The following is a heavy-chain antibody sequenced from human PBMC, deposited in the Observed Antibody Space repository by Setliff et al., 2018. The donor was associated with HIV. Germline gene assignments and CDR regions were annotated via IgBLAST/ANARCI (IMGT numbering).Heavy chain of an antibody. CDR3: ARFYGDLKTA. Sequence: PGGSLRLSCAASGFTVSTYYMSWVRQAPGQGLVWVSRINSDGSSTNYADSVKGRFTISRDNAKNTLYLQMNSLRAEDTAVYYCARFYGDLKTAWGQGTLVTVSS. V-gene: IGHV3-74*01. CDR2: INSDGSST. CDR1: GFTVSTYY. J-gene: IGHJ5*02. D-gene: IGHD4-17*01.